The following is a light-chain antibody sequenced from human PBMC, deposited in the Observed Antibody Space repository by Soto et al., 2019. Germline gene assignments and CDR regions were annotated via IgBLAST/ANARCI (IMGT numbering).Light chain of an antibody. J-gene: IGKJ2*02. V-gene: IGKV3-20*01. CDR1: QSVSSSY. Sequence: EIVLTQTPGTLSLSPGERATLSCRASQSVSSSYLAWYQQKPGQAPRLLIYGASSRATGIPDRFSGSGSGTDFNLTSSRLEPEDFAVDYFQQYGSSPPWTFGQGTKLEIK. CDR2: GAS. CDR3: QQYGSSPPWT.